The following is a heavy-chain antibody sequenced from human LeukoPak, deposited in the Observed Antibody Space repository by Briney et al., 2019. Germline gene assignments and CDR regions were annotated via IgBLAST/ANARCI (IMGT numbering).Heavy chain of an antibody. V-gene: IGHV3-30-3*01. CDR3: ASQYYYDSSGYSLDY. D-gene: IGHD3-22*01. CDR2: ISYDGSNK. Sequence: TGGSLRLSCAASGFTFSSYAMHWVRQAPGKGLEWVAVISYDGSNKYYADSVKGRFTISRDNSKNTLYLQMNSLRAEDTAVYYRASQYYYDSSGYSLDYWGQGTLVTVSS. J-gene: IGHJ4*02. CDR1: GFTFSSYA.